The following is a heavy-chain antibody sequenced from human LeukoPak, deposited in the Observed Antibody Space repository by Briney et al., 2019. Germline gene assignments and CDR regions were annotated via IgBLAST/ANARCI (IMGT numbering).Heavy chain of an antibody. J-gene: IGHJ3*02. CDR1: GYTLTELS. D-gene: IGHD6-19*01. V-gene: IGHV1-24*01. CDR3: ATDFYSSGWYRRYRAFDI. Sequence: ASVKVSCKVSGYTLTELSMHWVRQAPGKGLEWMGGFDPEDGETIYAQKFQGRVTMTEDTSTDTAYMELSSLRSEDTAVYYCATDFYSSGWYRRYRAFDIWGQGTMVTVSS. CDR2: FDPEDGET.